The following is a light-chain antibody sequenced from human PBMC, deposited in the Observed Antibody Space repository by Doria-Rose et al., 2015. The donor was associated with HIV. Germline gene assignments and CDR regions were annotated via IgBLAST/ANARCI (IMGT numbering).Light chain of an antibody. J-gene: IGKJ3*01. Sequence: TQSPESLGMSLGERATLNCKSNQGLLYTSKNYLAWYQQKPGQPPKLLIYWASTRQSGVPARFSGSGSGTDFTLTISSLEAEDVAVYYCQQYYDTPSFGPGTTMDIK. CDR1: QGLLYTSKNY. CDR3: QQYYDTPS. CDR2: WAS. V-gene: IGKV4-1*01.